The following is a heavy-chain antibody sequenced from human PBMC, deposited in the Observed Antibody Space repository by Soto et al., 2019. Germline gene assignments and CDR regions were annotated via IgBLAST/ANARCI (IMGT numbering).Heavy chain of an antibody. D-gene: IGHD5-12*01. CDR2: IVPIVDTS. J-gene: IGHJ4*02. CDR3: VRVVAIPGYPDN. Sequence: QVQLVQSGAAVRQPASSVKVSCKNSGGTFSSYAISWVRQAPGQGLEWMGGIVPIVDTSTYAQKFQGRVTITADESTSTVYMELSSLRSDDTAVYYCVRVVAIPGYPDNWGQGTLVTVSS. CDR1: GGTFSSYA. V-gene: IGHV1-69*12.